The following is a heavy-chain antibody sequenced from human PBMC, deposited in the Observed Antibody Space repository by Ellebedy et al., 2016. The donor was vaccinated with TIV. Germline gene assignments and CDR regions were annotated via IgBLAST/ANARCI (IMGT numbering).Heavy chain of an antibody. D-gene: IGHD1-1*01. CDR2: INPSGGST. J-gene: IGHJ4*02. CDR1: GYTFTSYY. V-gene: IGHV1-46*01. CDR3: AKGPRAGTGVAY. Sequence: ASVKVSXXASGYTFTSYYMHWVRQAPGQGLEWMGIINPSGGSTSYAQKFQGRVTMTRDTSTSTVYMELSSLRSEDTAVYYCAKGPRAGTGVAYWGQGTLVTVSS.